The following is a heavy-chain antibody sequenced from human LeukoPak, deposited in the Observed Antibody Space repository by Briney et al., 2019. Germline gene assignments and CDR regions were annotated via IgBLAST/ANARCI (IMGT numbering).Heavy chain of an antibody. V-gene: IGHV4-59*08. CDR3: AKSQSPQWRRYDTHNDAFDI. CDR2: IYNSGS. J-gene: IGHJ3*02. Sequence: PSETLSLTCTVSGGSISSYYWTWIRQPPGKGLEWIGYIYNSGSYNPSLKSRVTISIDTPKNQFSLKLSSVTAADTAVYYCAKSQSPQWRRYDTHNDAFDIWGQGTMVTVSS. CDR1: GGSISSYY. D-gene: IGHD2-15*01.